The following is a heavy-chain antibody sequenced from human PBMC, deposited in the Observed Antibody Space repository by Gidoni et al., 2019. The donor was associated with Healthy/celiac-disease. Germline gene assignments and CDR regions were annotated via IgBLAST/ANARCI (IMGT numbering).Heavy chain of an antibody. V-gene: IGHV3-33*01. CDR1: GFPFSSYG. J-gene: IGHJ4*02. D-gene: IGHD3-10*01. CDR3: ARASITMVRELPDY. Sequence: QVQLVASGGGVVQPGRSLRLSCAASGFPFSSYGLHWVRQAPGKGLEWVAVIWYDGSNKYYADSVKGRFTISRDNSKNTLYLQMNSLRAEDTAVYYCARASITMVRELPDYWGQGTLVTVSS. CDR2: IWYDGSNK.